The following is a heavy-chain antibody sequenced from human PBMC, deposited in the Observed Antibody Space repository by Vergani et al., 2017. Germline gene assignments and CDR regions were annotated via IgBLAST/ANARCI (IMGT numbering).Heavy chain of an antibody. CDR2: ISSSSSYI. CDR3: ARVEGDFWSGLGLLDY. V-gene: IGHV3-21*01. CDR1: GFTFRSYS. J-gene: IGHJ4*02. Sequence: EVQLVESGGGLVKPGGSLRLSCAASGFTFRSYSMNWVRQAPGKGLEWVSSISSSSSYIYYADSVKGRFTISRDNAKNSLYLQMNSLRAEDTAVYYCARVEGDFWSGLGLLDYWGQGTLVTVSS. D-gene: IGHD3-3*01.